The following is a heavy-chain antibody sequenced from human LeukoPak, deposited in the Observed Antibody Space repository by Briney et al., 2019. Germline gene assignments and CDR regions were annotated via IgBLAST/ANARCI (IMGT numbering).Heavy chain of an antibody. CDR1: GGSISSYY. D-gene: IGHD2-2*01. Sequence: SETLSLTCTVSGGSISSYYWSWIRQPPGKGLEWIGYIYHSGSTYYNPSLKSRVTISVDRSKNQFSLKLSSVTAADTAVYYCARDGCSSTSCYYSAFDIWGQGTMVTVSS. J-gene: IGHJ3*02. CDR2: IYHSGST. V-gene: IGHV4-59*12. CDR3: ARDGCSSTSCYYSAFDI.